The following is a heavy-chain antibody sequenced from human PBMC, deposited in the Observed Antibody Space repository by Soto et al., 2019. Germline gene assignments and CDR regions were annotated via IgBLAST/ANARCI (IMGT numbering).Heavy chain of an antibody. V-gene: IGHV3-23*01. CDR1: GVTFSSYA. CDR3: AKGRGGSGSLTPRVDF. D-gene: IGHD3-10*01. J-gene: IGHJ4*02. CDR2: ISGSGGST. Sequence: GGSLRLSCAASGVTFSSYAMIWVRQAPGKGLDWVSGISGSGGSTYYADSVKGRFTISRDNSKNTLYLQMNSLRAEDTALYYCAKGRGGSGSLTPRVDFWGQGTLVTVSS.